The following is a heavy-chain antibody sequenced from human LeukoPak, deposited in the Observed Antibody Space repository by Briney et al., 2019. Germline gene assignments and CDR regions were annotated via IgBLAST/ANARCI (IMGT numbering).Heavy chain of an antibody. CDR1: VFTFSSYS. D-gene: IGHD3-22*01. V-gene: IGHV3-21*01. CDR2: ISSSSSYI. CDR3: ARGRYDSSGYRGGTEN. J-gene: IGHJ3*01. Sequence: GGSLRLSCAASVFTFSSYSMNWVRQAPGKGLEWVSSISSSSSYIYYADSVKGRFTISRDNAKNSLYLQMNSLRAEDTAVYYCARGRYDSSGYRGGTENWGQGTMVTVSS.